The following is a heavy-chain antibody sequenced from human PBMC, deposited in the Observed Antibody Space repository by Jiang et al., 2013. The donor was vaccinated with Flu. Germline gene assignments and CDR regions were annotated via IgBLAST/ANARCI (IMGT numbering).Heavy chain of an antibody. Sequence: QSGAEVKKPGASVKVSCKASGYTFTSYDINWVRQATGQGLEWMGWMNPNSGNTGYAQKFQGRVTMTRNTSISTAYMELSSLRSEDTAVYYCARVAPPIFGVDKPVVDLDYWGQGTLVTVSS. J-gene: IGHJ4*02. D-gene: IGHD3-3*01. CDR1: GYTFTSYD. CDR3: ARVAPPIFGVDKPVVDLDY. CDR2: MNPNSGNT. V-gene: IGHV1-8*01.